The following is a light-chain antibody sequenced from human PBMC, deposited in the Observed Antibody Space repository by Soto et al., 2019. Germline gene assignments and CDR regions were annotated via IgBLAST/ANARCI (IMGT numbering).Light chain of an antibody. J-gene: IGKJ5*01. CDR2: DAS. CDR3: QQRSNWPPIT. Sequence: EIVLTQSPATLSLSPGERATLSSRASQSVSSYLACYQQKPGQAPRLLIYDASNRATGIPARFSGSGSGTDVTLTISSLETEDFAVYYCQQRSNWPPITFGQGTRLEIK. CDR1: QSVSSY. V-gene: IGKV3-11*01.